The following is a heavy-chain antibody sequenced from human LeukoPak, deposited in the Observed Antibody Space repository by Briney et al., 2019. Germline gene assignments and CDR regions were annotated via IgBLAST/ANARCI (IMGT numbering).Heavy chain of an antibody. CDR2: IYTSGRT. CDR3: ARATVGARDAFDI. D-gene: IGHD1-26*01. Sequence: SETLSLTCTVSGDSINIYYWSWIRRPAGKARECIGRIYTSGRTNYNPSLKSRVTMSVDTSKNQLSLKLSSVTAADTAVYFCARATVGARDAFDIWGQGTMVTVSS. CDR1: GDSINIYY. V-gene: IGHV4-4*07. J-gene: IGHJ3*02.